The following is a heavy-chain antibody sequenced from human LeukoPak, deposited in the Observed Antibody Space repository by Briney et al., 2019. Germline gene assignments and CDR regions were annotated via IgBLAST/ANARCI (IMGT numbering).Heavy chain of an antibody. CDR2: ISAYNGNT. J-gene: IGHJ4*02. V-gene: IGHV1-18*01. Sequence: ASVKVSCKASGYTFTSYGISWVRQAPGQGLGWMGWISAYNGNTNYAQKLQGRVTMTTDTSTSTAYMELRSLRSDDTAVYYYARDYFAMVRGVIITPLGYWGQGTLVTVSS. CDR3: ARDYFAMVRGVIITPLGY. CDR1: GYTFTSYG. D-gene: IGHD3-10*01.